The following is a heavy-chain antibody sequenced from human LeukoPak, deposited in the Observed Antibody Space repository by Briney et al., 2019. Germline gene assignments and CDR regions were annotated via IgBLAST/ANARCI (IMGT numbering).Heavy chain of an antibody. J-gene: IGHJ6*04. Sequence: ASVKVSCKASGYTFTIYGISWVRQAPGQGLEWMGWISAYNGNTNYAQKLQGRVTMTTDTSTSTAYMELRSLRSDDTAVYYCARDSLQGGYGSGSYYGNYYYGMDVWGKGTTVTVSS. CDR1: GYTFTIYG. D-gene: IGHD3-10*01. CDR2: ISAYNGNT. CDR3: ARDSLQGGYGSGSYYGNYYYGMDV. V-gene: IGHV1-18*04.